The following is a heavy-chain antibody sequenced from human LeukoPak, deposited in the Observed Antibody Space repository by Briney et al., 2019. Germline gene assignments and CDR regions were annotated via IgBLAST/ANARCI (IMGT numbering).Heavy chain of an antibody. CDR2: IYYSGNT. D-gene: IGHD6-13*01. Sequence: SETLSLTCTVSGGSISSSSYYWGWIRQPPGKGLEWIGSIYYSGNTYYNPSLKSRVTISVDTSKNQFSLKLSSATAADTAVYYCARLRSDSSSWYLAYWGQGTLVTVSS. V-gene: IGHV4-39*01. CDR1: GGSISSSSYY. J-gene: IGHJ4*02. CDR3: ARLRSDSSSWYLAY.